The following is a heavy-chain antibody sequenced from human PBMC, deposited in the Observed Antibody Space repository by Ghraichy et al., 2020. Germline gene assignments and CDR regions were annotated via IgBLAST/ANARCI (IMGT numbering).Heavy chain of an antibody. Sequence: SETLSLTCTVSGGSISNYYWSWVRQPPGKGLEWIGFIYYTGSTNYNSSLKSRVTISVDTSKNQFSLKLSSVSAADTAVYYCARCGYSYGTGYFFDSWGQGALVTVSS. CDR2: IYYTGST. J-gene: IGHJ4*02. CDR1: GGSISNYY. CDR3: ARCGYSYGTGYFFDS. V-gene: IGHV4-59*01. D-gene: IGHD5-18*01.